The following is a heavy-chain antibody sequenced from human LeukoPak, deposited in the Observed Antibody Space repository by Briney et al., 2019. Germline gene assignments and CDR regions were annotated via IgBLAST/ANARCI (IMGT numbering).Heavy chain of an antibody. Sequence: SETLSLTCAVYGGSFSGYYWSWIRQPPGKGLEWIGEINHSGSTNYNPSLKSRVTISIDTSKNQFSLKLSSVTTADTALYYCARGPGTWYYYWGQGTLVTVSS. V-gene: IGHV4-34*01. CDR1: GGSFSGYY. CDR2: INHSGST. D-gene: IGHD6-13*01. J-gene: IGHJ4*02. CDR3: ARGPGTWYYY.